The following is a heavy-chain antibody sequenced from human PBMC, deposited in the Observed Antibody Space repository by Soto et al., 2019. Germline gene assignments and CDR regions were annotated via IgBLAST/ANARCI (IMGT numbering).Heavy chain of an antibody. CDR3: AKDKSSEILRYFDWLLNPFDY. J-gene: IGHJ4*02. V-gene: IGHV3-23*01. Sequence: GGSLRLSCAASGFTFSSYAMSWVRQAPGKGLEWVSAISGSGGSTYYADSVKGRFTISRDNSKNTLYLQMNSLRAEDTAVYYCAKDKSSEILRYFDWLLNPFDYWGQGTLVTVSS. D-gene: IGHD3-9*01. CDR2: ISGSGGST. CDR1: GFTFSSYA.